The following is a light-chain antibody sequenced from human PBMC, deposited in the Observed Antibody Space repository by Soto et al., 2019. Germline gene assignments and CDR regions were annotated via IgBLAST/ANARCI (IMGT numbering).Light chain of an antibody. CDR1: SSDVGGYNY. Sequence: QSALTQPASVSGSPGQSITISCTGTSSDVGGYNYVSWYQQHPGKAPKLMIYDVSNRPSGVSNRVSGSKSGNTASLTISGLQAEDEADYYCSSYTSSSTPHVVFGGGTQLTVL. V-gene: IGLV2-14*01. CDR2: DVS. J-gene: IGLJ2*01. CDR3: SSYTSSSTPHVV.